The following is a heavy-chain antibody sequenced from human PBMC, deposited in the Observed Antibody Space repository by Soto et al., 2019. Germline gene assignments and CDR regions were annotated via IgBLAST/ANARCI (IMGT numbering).Heavy chain of an antibody. CDR2: LTSTGGT. J-gene: IGHJ4*02. V-gene: IGHV3-23*01. CDR3: AKDGDLYSGYFDY. D-gene: IGHD3-10*01. CDR1: GFIFNSYA. Sequence: GGSLRLSCAASGFIFNSYAMSWVRQAPGKGLEWVSTLTSTGGTYYADSVKGRFPISRDNSKNTLYLQMNNLRAEDTAVYYCAKDGDLYSGYFDYWGQGTLVTVYS.